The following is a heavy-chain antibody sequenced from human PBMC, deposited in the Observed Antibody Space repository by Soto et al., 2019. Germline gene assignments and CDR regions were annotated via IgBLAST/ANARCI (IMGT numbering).Heavy chain of an antibody. J-gene: IGHJ3*02. CDR2: IWYDGSNK. D-gene: IGHD3-10*01. CDR1: GFTFSSYG. V-gene: IGHV3-33*01. CDR3: ARVRITMVRGVITAAAFDI. Sequence: GGSLRLSCAASGFTFSSYGMHWVRQAPGKGLEWVAVIWYDGSNKYYADSVKGRFTISRDNSKNTLYLQMNSLRAEDTAVYYCARVRITMVRGVITAAAFDIWGQGTMVTVS.